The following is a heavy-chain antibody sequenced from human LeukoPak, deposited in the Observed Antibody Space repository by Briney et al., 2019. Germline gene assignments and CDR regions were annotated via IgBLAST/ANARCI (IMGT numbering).Heavy chain of an antibody. CDR1: GYSFTSYW. D-gene: IGHD3-10*01. Sequence: PGGSLRLSCKGSGYSFTSYWIGWVRQMPGKGLEWMGIIYPGDSDTRYSPSFQGQVTISADKSISTAYLQWSSLKASDTAMYYCARSPQYGSGSYYKDYYYYMDVWGKGTTVTVSS. CDR2: IYPGDSDT. CDR3: ARSPQYGSGSYYKDYYYYMDV. V-gene: IGHV5-51*01. J-gene: IGHJ6*03.